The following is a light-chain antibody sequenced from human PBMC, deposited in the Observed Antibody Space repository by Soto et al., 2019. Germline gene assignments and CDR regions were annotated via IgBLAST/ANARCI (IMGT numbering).Light chain of an antibody. CDR1: SSNIGNNY. J-gene: IGLJ2*01. Sequence: QSVLTQPPSVSGTPGQRVTISCSGSSSNIGNNYVYWYQLVPGTAPKLLIYRNDQRPSGVSDRFSGSRSGTSASLAISGLRSEDEADYYCAAWDDSLSGRGVFGGGTKLTVL. V-gene: IGLV1-47*01. CDR3: AAWDDSLSGRGV. CDR2: RND.